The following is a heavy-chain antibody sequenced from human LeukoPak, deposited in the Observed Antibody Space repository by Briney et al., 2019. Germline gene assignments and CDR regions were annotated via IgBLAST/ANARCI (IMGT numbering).Heavy chain of an antibody. Sequence: ASVKVSCKASGYTFTGYYMHWVRQAPGQGLEWMGWINPNSGGTNYAQKFQGRVTMTRDTSISTAYMELSRLRSDDTAVYYCARQSPGIAVAGEGDWGQGTLVTVSS. CDR1: GYTFTGYY. D-gene: IGHD6-19*01. V-gene: IGHV1-2*02. CDR3: ARQSPGIAVAGEGD. J-gene: IGHJ4*02. CDR2: INPNSGGT.